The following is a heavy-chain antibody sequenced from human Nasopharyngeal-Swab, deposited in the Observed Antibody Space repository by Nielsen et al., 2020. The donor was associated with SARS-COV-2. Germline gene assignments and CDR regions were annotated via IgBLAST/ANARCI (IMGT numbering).Heavy chain of an antibody. D-gene: IGHD3-22*01. J-gene: IGHJ3*01. Sequence: SLKISCAASGFTFSDYAMHWVRQAPGKGLEWVSGISWNSGSIGYADSVKGRFTISRDNAKNSLYLQMNSLRAEDTALYYCAKDIKVVITTSAFDVWGQGTMVTVSS. CDR3: AKDIKVVITTSAFDV. CDR1: GFTFSDYA. V-gene: IGHV3-9*01. CDR2: ISWNSGSI.